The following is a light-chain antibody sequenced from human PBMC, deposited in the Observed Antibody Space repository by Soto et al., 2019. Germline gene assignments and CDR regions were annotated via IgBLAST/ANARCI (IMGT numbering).Light chain of an antibody. Sequence: IQLTQSPSSLSASVGDRVTITCRASQGINSYLAWYQQKPGKAPNLLIYAASNLQSGVPSRFSGSGSGTDFTLTISSLQPEDFATYYCQQLNTYPLTFGQGTKVEIK. V-gene: IGKV1-9*01. CDR1: QGINSY. CDR2: AAS. CDR3: QQLNTYPLT. J-gene: IGKJ1*01.